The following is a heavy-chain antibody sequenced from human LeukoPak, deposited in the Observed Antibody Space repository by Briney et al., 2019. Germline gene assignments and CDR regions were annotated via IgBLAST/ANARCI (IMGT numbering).Heavy chain of an antibody. V-gene: IGHV7-4-1*02. D-gene: IGHD6-19*01. CDR2: INTNTGNP. CDR1: GYTFTSYG. CDR3: AREPSGWYGKRSFDY. J-gene: IGHJ4*02. Sequence: ASVRVSCKASGYTFTSYGISWVRQAPGQGLEWMGWINTNTGNPTYAQGFTGRFVFSLDTSVSTAYLQISSLKAEDTAVYYCAREPSGWYGKRSFDYWGQGTLVTVSS.